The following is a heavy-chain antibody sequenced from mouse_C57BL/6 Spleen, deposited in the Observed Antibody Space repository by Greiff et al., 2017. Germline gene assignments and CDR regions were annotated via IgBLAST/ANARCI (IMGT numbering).Heavy chain of an antibody. CDR1: GYTFTSYW. V-gene: IGHV1-61*01. J-gene: IGHJ1*03. CDR3: ARAYSTDWYFDV. Sequence: QVQLQQPGAELVRPGSSVKLSCKASGYTFTSYWMDWVKQRPGQGLEWIGNIYPSDSETHYNQKFKDKATLTVDKSSSTAYMQLSSLPSEDSAVYYCARAYSTDWYFDVWGTGTTVTVSS. D-gene: IGHD1-1*01. CDR2: IYPSDSET.